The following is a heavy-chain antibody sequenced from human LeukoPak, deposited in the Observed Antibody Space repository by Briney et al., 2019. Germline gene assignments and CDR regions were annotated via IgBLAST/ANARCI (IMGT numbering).Heavy chain of an antibody. CDR3: ARRNYDFWTDYYYGMDV. J-gene: IGHJ6*02. D-gene: IGHD3-3*01. CDR1: GRSFSGYY. Sequence: PSETLSLTCAVYGRSFSGYYWSWIRQPPGKGLEWIGEINHSGSTNYNPSLKSRVTISVDTSKNQFSLKLSSVTAADTAVYYCARRNYDFWTDYYYGMDVWGQGTTVTVSS. CDR2: INHSGST. V-gene: IGHV4-34*01.